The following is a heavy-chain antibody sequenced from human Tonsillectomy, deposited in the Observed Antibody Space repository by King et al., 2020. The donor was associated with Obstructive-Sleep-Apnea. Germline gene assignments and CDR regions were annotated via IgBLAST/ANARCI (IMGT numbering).Heavy chain of an antibody. Sequence: VQLVESGGGLVQPGGSLRLSCAASGFTVSSNYMSWVRQSPGKGLEWVSVIYSGGCTYYSDSGKGRFTISRHNSKNTLYLQMNSLRAEDTAVYYCAREDYGSGSSIWGQGTMVTVSS. J-gene: IGHJ3*02. CDR1: GFTVSSNY. CDR3: AREDYGSGSSI. D-gene: IGHD3-10*01. V-gene: IGHV3-53*04. CDR2: IYSGGCT.